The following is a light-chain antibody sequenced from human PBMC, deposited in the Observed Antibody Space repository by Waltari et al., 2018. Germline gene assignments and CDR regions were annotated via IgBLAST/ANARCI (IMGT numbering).Light chain of an antibody. CDR1: QSLVHSNGRTH. CDR3: MQATQSPWT. V-gene: IGKV2-24*01. Sequence: EIFMTQTPRSLPVTVGQPASISCKSSQSLVHSNGRTHLSWLQQRPGQPPRLLIYRISERVSGVPDRFSGSGAGTDFTLKISRVEGEDVGVYYCMQATQSPWTFGQGTKVEIK. J-gene: IGKJ1*01. CDR2: RIS.